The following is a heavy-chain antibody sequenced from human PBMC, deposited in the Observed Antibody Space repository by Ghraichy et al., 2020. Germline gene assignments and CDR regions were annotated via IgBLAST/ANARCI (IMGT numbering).Heavy chain of an antibody. D-gene: IGHD2-2*02. V-gene: IGHV3-21*01. CDR3: ARDKTECSSTSCYSDNGMDV. J-gene: IGHJ6*02. CDR2: ISSSSSYI. Sequence: GGSLRLSCAASGFTFSSYSMNWVRQAPGKGLEWVSSISSSSSYIYYADSVKGRFTISRDNAKNSLYLQMNSLRAEDTAVYYCARDKTECSSTSCYSDNGMDVWGQGTTFTVSS. CDR1: GFTFSSYS.